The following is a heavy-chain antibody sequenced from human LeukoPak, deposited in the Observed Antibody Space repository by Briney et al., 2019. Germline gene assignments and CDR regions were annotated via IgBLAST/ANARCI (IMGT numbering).Heavy chain of an antibody. D-gene: IGHD1-14*01. Sequence: SETLSLTCTVSGGSISSYYWSWIRQPPGKGLEWIGYFYYSGSTNYNPSLKSRVTGFVDTSKNRVSLRLSSVTAADTAVYYCARHGTISSESYFDYWGQGAPVTVSS. CDR3: ARHGTISSESYFDY. CDR1: GGSISSYY. J-gene: IGHJ4*02. CDR2: FYYSGST. V-gene: IGHV4-59*08.